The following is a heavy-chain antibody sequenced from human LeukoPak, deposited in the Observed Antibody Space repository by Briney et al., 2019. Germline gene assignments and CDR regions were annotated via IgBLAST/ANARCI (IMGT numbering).Heavy chain of an antibody. J-gene: IGHJ4*02. CDR3: AKLLGTGTTYDS. CDR2: INPDESRR. Sequence: GGSLTLSCEASGFSFSGNWVSWVRQAPGKGLEWVASINPDESRRMYVGSVKGRFIVSRDNTKRSLYLQMNSLGAEDTAMYYCAKLLGTGTTYDSWGQGTRVTVS. V-gene: IGHV3-7*01. D-gene: IGHD1/OR15-1a*01. CDR1: GFSFSGNW.